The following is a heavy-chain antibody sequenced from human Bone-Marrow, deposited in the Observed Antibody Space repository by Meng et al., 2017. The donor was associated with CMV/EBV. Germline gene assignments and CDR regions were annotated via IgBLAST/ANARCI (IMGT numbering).Heavy chain of an antibody. CDR1: GYSFTDYY. D-gene: IGHD1-20*01. J-gene: IGHJ5*02. CDR3: ARTGNWNYVNWFDP. V-gene: IGHV1-2*02. CDR2: INGHSGDT. Sequence: ASVKVSCKASGYSFTDYYMHWVRQAPGQGLEWLGWINGHSGDTYYAQKFQGRVTMTRATSIATAYMELTRLRSDDTAVYYCARTGNWNYVNWFDPWGQGTLVTVSS.